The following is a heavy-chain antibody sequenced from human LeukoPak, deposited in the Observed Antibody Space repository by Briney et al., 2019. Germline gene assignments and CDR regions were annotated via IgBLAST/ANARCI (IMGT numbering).Heavy chain of an antibody. Sequence: AGGSLRLSCAASGFTFRSYEMNWVREAPGKGREWVSYISGSGSTIYYADSVKGRFTISRDNAKNSLYLQMNSLRAEDTAVYYCARDYGDYYYYYMDVWGKGTTVTVSS. CDR2: ISGSGSTI. CDR1: GFTFRSYE. J-gene: IGHJ6*03. D-gene: IGHD4-17*01. CDR3: ARDYGDYYYYYMDV. V-gene: IGHV3-48*03.